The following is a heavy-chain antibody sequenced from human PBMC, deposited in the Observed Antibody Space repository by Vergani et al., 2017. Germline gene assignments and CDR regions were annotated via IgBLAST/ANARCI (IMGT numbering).Heavy chain of an antibody. V-gene: IGHV3-23*01. CDR1: GFTFSSYA. D-gene: IGHD6-19*01. J-gene: IGHJ5*02. Sequence: EVQLLESGGNLIQPGGSLRLSCGASGFTFSSYAMNWVRLAPGKGLQWVSAISSSGGNTFYTDSVKGRFTISRDNAKNSLYLQMNSLRAEDTAVYYCARGRAVGGWFDRWGQGTLVTVSS. CDR2: ISSSGGNT. CDR3: ARGRAVGGWFDR.